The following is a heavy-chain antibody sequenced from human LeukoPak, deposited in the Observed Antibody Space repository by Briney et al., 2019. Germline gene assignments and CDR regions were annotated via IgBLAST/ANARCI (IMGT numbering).Heavy chain of an antibody. CDR1: GFTFSSYS. J-gene: IGHJ4*02. Sequence: GGSLRLSCAASGFTFSSYSMNWVRQAPGKGLEWVSYISSSSSTIYYADSVKGRFTISIDNAKNSLYLQMNSLRAEDTAVYYCARDQRGSYLEGPDYWGQGTLVTVSS. V-gene: IGHV3-48*01. CDR2: ISSSSSTI. CDR3: ARDQRGSYLEGPDY. D-gene: IGHD1-26*01.